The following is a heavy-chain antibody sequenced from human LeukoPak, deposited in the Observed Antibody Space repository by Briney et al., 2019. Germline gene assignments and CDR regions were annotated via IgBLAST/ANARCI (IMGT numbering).Heavy chain of an antibody. V-gene: IGHV3-9*01. J-gene: IGHJ4*02. D-gene: IGHD5-24*01. Sequence: GGSLRLSCAASGFTFDDYAMHWVRHAPGKGLEWVSGISWNSGSIGYADSVKGRFTISRDNAKNSLYLQMNSLRAEDTAVYYCAKMAHARHYFGYWGQGTLVTVSS. CDR1: GFTFDDYA. CDR3: AKMAHARHYFGY. CDR2: ISWNSGSI.